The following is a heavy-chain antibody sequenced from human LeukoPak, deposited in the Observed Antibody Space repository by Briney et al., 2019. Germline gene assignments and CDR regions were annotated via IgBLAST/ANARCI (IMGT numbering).Heavy chain of an antibody. D-gene: IGHD3-10*01. CDR3: ARDPNYYGSGSYSRMDV. J-gene: IGHJ6*04. CDR1: GFTFSSYN. V-gene: IGHV3-21*01. Sequence: GGSLRLSCAASGFTFSSYNMNWVRQAPGKGLEWVSSISSSSSYIYYADSVKGRFTISRDNAKNSLYLQMNSLRAEDTAVYYCARDPNYYGSGSYSRMDVWGKGTTVTVSS. CDR2: ISSSSSYI.